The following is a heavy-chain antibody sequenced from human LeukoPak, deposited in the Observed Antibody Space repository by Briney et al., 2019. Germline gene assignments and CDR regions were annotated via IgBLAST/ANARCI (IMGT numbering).Heavy chain of an antibody. CDR2: IYYSGST. CDR1: GGSISSNRHY. V-gene: IGHV4-39*01. CDR3: ARGWQLSDYFDY. Sequence: SETLSLTCTVSGGSISSNRHYWAWIRQPPGKGLEWIGTIYYSGSTYQNSSLKSRVTISKDTSKNQFSLKLSFVTAADTAVYFCARGWQLSDYFDYWGQGTLVTASS. D-gene: IGHD4-23*01. J-gene: IGHJ4*02.